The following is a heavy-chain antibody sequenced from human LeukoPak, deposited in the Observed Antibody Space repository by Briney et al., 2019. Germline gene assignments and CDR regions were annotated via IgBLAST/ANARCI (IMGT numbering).Heavy chain of an antibody. CDR2: ISAYNGNT. D-gene: IGHD6-19*01. Sequence: ASVKVSCKASGCTFTSYGISCVRQAPGQGLEWMGWISAYNGNTNYAQKLQGRVTMTTDTSTSTAYMELRSLRSDDTAEYYCARAVEQWLEFDYWGQGTLVTVSS. J-gene: IGHJ4*02. CDR3: ARAVEQWLEFDY. CDR1: GCTFTSYG. V-gene: IGHV1-18*01.